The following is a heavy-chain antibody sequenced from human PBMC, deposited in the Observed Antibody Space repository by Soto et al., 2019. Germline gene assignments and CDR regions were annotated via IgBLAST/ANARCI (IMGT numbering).Heavy chain of an antibody. Sequence: QVQLQQWGAGLLKPSETLSLTCAVYGGSFSGYYWSWIRQPPGKGLEWIGEINHSGSTNYNPSLKSRVTISVDTSKNQFSLKLSSVTAADTAVYYCARGRAWIQLWGGYFDYWGQGTLVTVSS. CDR1: GGSFSGYY. D-gene: IGHD5-18*01. CDR3: ARGRAWIQLWGGYFDY. V-gene: IGHV4-34*01. CDR2: INHSGST. J-gene: IGHJ4*02.